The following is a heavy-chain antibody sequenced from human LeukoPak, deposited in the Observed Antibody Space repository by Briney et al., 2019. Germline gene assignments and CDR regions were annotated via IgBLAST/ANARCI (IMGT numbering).Heavy chain of an antibody. CDR2: IKQDGSEK. CDR1: DFTISNYG. J-gene: IGHJ4*02. D-gene: IGHD6-25*01. V-gene: IGHV3-7*01. CDR3: ARKGSGYFTILDY. Sequence: PGGSLRLSCAASDFTISNYGMSWVRQAPGKGLEWVANIKQDGSEKYYVDSVKGRFTISRDNAKNSLYLQMNSLRAEDTAVYYCARKGSGYFTILDYWGQGTLVTVSS.